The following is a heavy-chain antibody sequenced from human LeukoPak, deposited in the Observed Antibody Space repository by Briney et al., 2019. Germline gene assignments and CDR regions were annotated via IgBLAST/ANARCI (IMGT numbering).Heavy chain of an antibody. J-gene: IGHJ4*02. D-gene: IGHD6-19*01. V-gene: IGHV4-34*01. CDR1: GGSFSGYY. CDR2: INHSGSI. CDR3: AREDTSSGWFDY. Sequence: SETLSLTCTVYGGSFSGYYWSWIRQPPGRGLEWIGEINHSGSINYNPSLKSRVTISVDTSKNQFSLKLSSVTAADTAVYYCAREDTSSGWFDYWGQGTLVTVSS.